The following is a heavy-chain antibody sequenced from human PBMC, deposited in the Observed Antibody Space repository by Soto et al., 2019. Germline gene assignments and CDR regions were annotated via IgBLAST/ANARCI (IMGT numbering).Heavy chain of an antibody. D-gene: IGHD5-12*01. CDR1: GGSVSSGSYY. V-gene: IGHV4-61*01. CDR2: IYYSGST. Sequence: SSETLSLTCTVSGGSVSSGSYYWSWIRQPPGKGLEWIGYIYYSGSTNYNPSLKSRVTISVDTSKNQFSLKLSSVTAADTAVYYCARVSDDPQLRRPYGHHFDYWGQGTLVTVSS. J-gene: IGHJ4*02. CDR3: ARVSDDPQLRRPYGHHFDY.